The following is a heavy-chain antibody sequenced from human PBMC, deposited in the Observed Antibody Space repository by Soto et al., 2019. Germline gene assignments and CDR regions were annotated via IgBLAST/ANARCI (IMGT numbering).Heavy chain of an antibody. V-gene: IGHV3-33*01. CDR2: IWYDGSNK. J-gene: IGHJ4*02. CDR3: ARDRTSKRWLQLPDY. D-gene: IGHD5-12*01. CDR1: GFTFSSYG. Sequence: GGSLRLSCAASGFTFSSYGMHWVRQAPGKGLEWVAVIWYDGSNKYYADSVKGRFTISRDNSKNTLYLQMNSLRAEDTAVYYCARDRTSKRWLQLPDYWGQGTLVTVSS.